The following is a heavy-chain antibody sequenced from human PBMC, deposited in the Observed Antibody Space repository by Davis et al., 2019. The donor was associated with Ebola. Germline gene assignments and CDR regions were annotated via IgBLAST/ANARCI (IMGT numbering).Heavy chain of an antibody. CDR3: ARGGGYVKSGMDV. V-gene: IGHV3-74*01. J-gene: IGHJ6*02. D-gene: IGHD3-16*01. Sequence: HTGGSLRLSCAASGFTFSSYSMNWVRQAPGKGLVWVSRINSDGSSTSYADSVKGRFTISRDNAKNTLYLQMNSLRAEDTAVYYCARGGGYVKSGMDVWGQGTTVTVSS. CDR1: GFTFSSYS. CDR2: INSDGSST.